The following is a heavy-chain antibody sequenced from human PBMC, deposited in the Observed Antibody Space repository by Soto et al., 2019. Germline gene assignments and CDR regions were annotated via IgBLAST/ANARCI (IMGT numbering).Heavy chain of an antibody. CDR2: ISSNGGST. V-gene: IGHV3-64D*08. CDR3: VKDSPAAYSYGSFDY. Sequence: GGSLRLSCSASGFTFSSYAMHWVRQAPGKGLEYVSAISSNGGSTYYADSVKGRFTISGDNSKNTLYLQMSSLRAEDTAVYYCVKDSPAAYSYGSFDYWGQGTLVTVSS. D-gene: IGHD5-18*01. J-gene: IGHJ4*02. CDR1: GFTFSSYA.